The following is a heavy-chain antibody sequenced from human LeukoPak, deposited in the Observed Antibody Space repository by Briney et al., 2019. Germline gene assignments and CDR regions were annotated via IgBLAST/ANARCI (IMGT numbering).Heavy chain of an antibody. D-gene: IGHD3-3*01. CDR1: GGSIRSGDYS. J-gene: IGHJ5*02. CDR3: ARGNTIFGVVIHNWFDP. V-gene: IGHV4-30-4*01. Sequence: KPSETLSLTCTVSGGSIRSGDYSWSWIRQPPGKGLEWIGYIYYSGSTYYNPSLRSRVTISVDTSKNQFSLKLSSVTAADTAVYYCARGNTIFGVVIHNWFDPWGQGTLVTVSS. CDR2: IYYSGST.